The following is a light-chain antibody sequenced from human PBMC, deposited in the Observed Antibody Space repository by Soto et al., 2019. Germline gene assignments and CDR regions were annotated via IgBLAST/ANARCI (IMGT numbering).Light chain of an antibody. CDR1: SSNVGVYNY. Sequence: QSALTQPASVSGSPGQSTTISCTGTSSNVGVYNYVSWYQQHPGKAPKLMIYEVSNRPSGVSNRFSGSKSGNTASLTISGLQAEDEADYYCNSYTTSSTYVFGTGTKVTVL. CDR3: NSYTTSSTYV. V-gene: IGLV2-14*01. J-gene: IGLJ1*01. CDR2: EVS.